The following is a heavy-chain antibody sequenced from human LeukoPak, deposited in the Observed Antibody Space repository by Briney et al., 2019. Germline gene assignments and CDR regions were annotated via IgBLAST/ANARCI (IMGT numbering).Heavy chain of an antibody. V-gene: IGHV3-23*01. CDR2: ISGDGTST. Sequence: GSLRLSCAASRFTSSIYAVNWVRQAPGRGLEGVSAISGDGTSTYYADSVKGRFTISRDNSKNTLYLQMNSLRAEDTAVYYCAKGRGSSWSLLFFDSWGQGTLVTVSS. CDR3: AKGRGSSWSLLFFDS. D-gene: IGHD2-15*01. J-gene: IGHJ4*02. CDR1: RFTSSIYA.